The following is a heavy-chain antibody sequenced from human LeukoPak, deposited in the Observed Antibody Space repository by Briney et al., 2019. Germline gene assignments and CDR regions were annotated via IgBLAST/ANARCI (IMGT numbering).Heavy chain of an antibody. CDR2: MYYSGST. D-gene: IGHD4/OR15-4a*01. CDR3: ARGWRYGGNHDALDI. J-gene: IGHJ3*02. V-gene: IGHV4-59*01. CDR1: GGSISNYY. Sequence: SETLSLTCTVSGGSISNYYWNWIRQPPGKGREWIGYMYYSGSTNYNPSLKSRVTISVDTSKNQFSLKLSSVTAADTAVYYCARGWRYGGNHDALDIWGQGTMVTVSS.